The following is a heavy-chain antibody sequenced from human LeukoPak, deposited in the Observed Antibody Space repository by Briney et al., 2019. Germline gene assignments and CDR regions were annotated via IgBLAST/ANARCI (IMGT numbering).Heavy chain of an antibody. CDR3: ARRTYYYGSGSATYYYYMDV. CDR2: IYTSGST. D-gene: IGHD3-10*01. J-gene: IGHJ6*03. V-gene: IGHV4-4*09. Sequence: SETLSLTCTVSGVSINSHCWSWIRQPPGKGLEWIGYIYTSGSTNYNPSLKSRVTISLDTPKNQFSLKLSSVTAADTAVYYCARRTYYYGSGSATYYYYMDVWGKGTTVTVSS. CDR1: GVSINSHC.